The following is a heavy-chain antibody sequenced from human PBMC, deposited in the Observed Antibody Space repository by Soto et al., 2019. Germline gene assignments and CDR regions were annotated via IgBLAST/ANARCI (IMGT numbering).Heavy chain of an antibody. CDR2: INHSGST. Sequence: PSETLSLTCAVYGGSFSGYYWSWIRQPPGKGLEWIGEINHSGSTNYNPSLKSRVTISADTSKNQFSLKLSSVTAADTAVYYCARHGLGYSYGPNYYDSSGYTYWGQGTLVTVSS. D-gene: IGHD3-22*01. J-gene: IGHJ4*02. CDR3: ARHGLGYSYGPNYYDSSGYTY. CDR1: GGSFSGYY. V-gene: IGHV4-34*01.